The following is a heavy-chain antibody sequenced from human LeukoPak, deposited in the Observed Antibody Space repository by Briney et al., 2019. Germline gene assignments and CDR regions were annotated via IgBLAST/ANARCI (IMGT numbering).Heavy chain of an antibody. CDR3: ASGTTGIVVVPATLRNYYFDY. J-gene: IGHJ4*02. Sequence: ASVKVSCKASGGTFSSYDISWVRQAPGQGLEWMGGIMPMFGKANYAQKFQGRVTTTADKSTSTAYMELSSLRSEDTAVYYCASGTTGIVVVPATLRNYYFDYWGQGTLVTVSS. CDR1: GGTFSSYD. CDR2: IMPMFGKA. V-gene: IGHV1-69*06. D-gene: IGHD2-2*01.